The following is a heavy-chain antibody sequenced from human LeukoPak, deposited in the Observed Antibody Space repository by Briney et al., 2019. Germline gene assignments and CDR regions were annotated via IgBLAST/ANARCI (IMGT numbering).Heavy chain of an antibody. CDR1: GYSFTNYW. CDR3: ARLVGSWYAYDY. Sequence: GESLKISCKGFGYSFTNYWIGWVRQTPGKGLEWMGIIYPGDSDTRYSPSFQGQVTISADKSISTAYLQWSSLKASDTSMYYCARLVGSWYAYDYWGQGTLVTVSS. V-gene: IGHV5-51*01. J-gene: IGHJ4*02. CDR2: IYPGDSDT. D-gene: IGHD6-13*01.